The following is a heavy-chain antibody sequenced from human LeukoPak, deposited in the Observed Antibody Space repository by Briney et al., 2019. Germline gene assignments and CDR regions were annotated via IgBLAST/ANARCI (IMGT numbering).Heavy chain of an antibody. CDR2: INHSGST. CDR1: GGSFSGYY. V-gene: IGHV4-34*01. D-gene: IGHD3-9*01. CDR3: ARADILTGYYDY. J-gene: IGHJ4*02. Sequence: SETLSLTCAVYGGSFSGYYWSWIRQPPGKGLEWIGEINHSGSTNYNPSLKSRVTISVDTSENQFSLKLSSVTAADTTVYYCARADILTGYYDYWGQGTLVTVSS.